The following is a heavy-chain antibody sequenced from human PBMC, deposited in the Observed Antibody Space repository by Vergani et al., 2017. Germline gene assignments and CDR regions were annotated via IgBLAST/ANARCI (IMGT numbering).Heavy chain of an antibody. CDR3: AREGVPAGIRGYYYYMDV. CDR2: ISSSSSTI. Sequence: EVQLVESGGGLVQPGGSLRLSCAASGFTFSSYSMNWVRQAPGKGLEWVSYISSSSSTIYYADSVKGRFTISRDNAKNSLYLQMNSLRAEDTAMYYCAREGVPAGIRGYYYYMDVWGKGTTVTVSS. V-gene: IGHV3-48*01. CDR1: GFTFSSYS. J-gene: IGHJ6*03. D-gene: IGHD2-2*02.